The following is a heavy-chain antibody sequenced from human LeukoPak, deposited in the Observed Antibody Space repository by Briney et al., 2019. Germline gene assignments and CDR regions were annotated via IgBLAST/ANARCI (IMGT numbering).Heavy chain of an antibody. J-gene: IGHJ4*02. V-gene: IGHV1-18*01. D-gene: IGHD7-27*01. Sequence: ASVKVSCKASGYTFTSYGISWVRQAPGQGLEWMGWISAYNGNTNYAQKLQGRVTMTTDTFTSTAYMELRSLRSDDTAVYYCARTGTPSPQYYFDYWGQGTLVTVSS. CDR1: GYTFTSYG. CDR3: ARTGTPSPQYYFDY. CDR2: ISAYNGNT.